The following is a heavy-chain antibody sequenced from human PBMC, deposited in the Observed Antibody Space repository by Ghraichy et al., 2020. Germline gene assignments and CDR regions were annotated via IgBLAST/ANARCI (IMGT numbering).Heavy chain of an antibody. J-gene: IGHJ3*02. D-gene: IGHD5-18*01. Sequence: ESLNISCAASGFTFSSYSMNWVRQAPGKGLEWVSYISSSSSTIYYADSVKGRFTISRDNAKNSLYLQMNSLRDEDTAVYYCARDQGGYSYGDAFDIWGQGTMVTVSS. CDR1: GFTFSSYS. CDR2: ISSSSSTI. CDR3: ARDQGGYSYGDAFDI. V-gene: IGHV3-48*02.